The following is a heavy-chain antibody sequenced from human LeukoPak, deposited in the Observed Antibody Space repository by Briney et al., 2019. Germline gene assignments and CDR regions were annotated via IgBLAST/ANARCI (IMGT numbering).Heavy chain of an antibody. CDR2: ISGSGGST. Sequence: GGSLRLSCAASGFTFSNAWMSWVRQAPGKGLEWVSAISGSGGSTYYADSVKGRFTISRDNSKNTLYLQMNSLRAEDTAVYYCAKKIRDPFDYWGQGTLVTVSS. J-gene: IGHJ4*02. D-gene: IGHD3-16*01. CDR1: GFTFSNAW. V-gene: IGHV3-23*01. CDR3: AKKIRDPFDY.